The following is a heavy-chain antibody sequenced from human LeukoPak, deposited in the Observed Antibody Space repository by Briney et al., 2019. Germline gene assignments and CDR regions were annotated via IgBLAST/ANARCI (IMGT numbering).Heavy chain of an antibody. Sequence: GGSLRLSCAASGFTFSSYWMSWVRQAPGKGLEWVANIKQDGSEKYYVDSVKGRFTISRDNAKNSLYLQMNSLRAEDTAVYYCAREDSSGWSPRYYYGMDVWGQGTTVTVSS. V-gene: IGHV3-7*01. J-gene: IGHJ6*02. D-gene: IGHD6-19*01. CDR1: GFTFSSYW. CDR3: AREDSSGWSPRYYYGMDV. CDR2: IKQDGSEK.